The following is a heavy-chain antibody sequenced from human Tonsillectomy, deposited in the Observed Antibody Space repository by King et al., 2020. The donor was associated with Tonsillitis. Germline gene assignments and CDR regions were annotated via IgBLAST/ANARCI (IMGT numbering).Heavy chain of an antibody. CDR3: ARRDGALEYYYYGLDV. V-gene: IGHV3-30-3*01. CDR2: ISFDGSNK. J-gene: IGHJ6*02. D-gene: IGHD4-17*01. CDR1: GFIFSSYA. Sequence: QVQLVESGGGVVQPGRSLRLSCAASGFIFSSYAMHWVRQAPGKGLEWVAAISFDGSNKYYADSLKGRFTISRDNSKNTLYLQMKSLRSEDTAVFYWARRDGALEYYYYGLDVWGQGTTVTVSS.